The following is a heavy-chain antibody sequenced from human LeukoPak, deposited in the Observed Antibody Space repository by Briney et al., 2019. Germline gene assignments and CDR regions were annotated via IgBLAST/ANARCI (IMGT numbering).Heavy chain of an antibody. J-gene: IGHJ4*02. CDR1: GYTFRGNY. D-gene: IGHD4-11*01. V-gene: IGHV1-2*02. Sequence: EASVKVSCKASGYTFRGNYRHWLRQAPGQGLEWMGWIDANNGDTKSAQKFQGRVTMSRDTSISTAYMDLSSLSPDDAAVYYCARDTSSVTLYFFDYWGQGTLVTVSS. CDR3: ARDTSSVTLYFFDY. CDR2: IDANNGDT.